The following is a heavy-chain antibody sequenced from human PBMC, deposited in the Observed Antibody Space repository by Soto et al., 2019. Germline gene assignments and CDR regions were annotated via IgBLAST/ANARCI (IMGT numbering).Heavy chain of an antibody. D-gene: IGHD3-16*02. CDR1: GVTFSNYG. CDR2: ISFDGTNK. Sequence: GGSLRLSCAASGVTFSNYGMHWVRQAPGKGLEWVAVISFDGTNKYYADSVKGRFTISRDNSKNTLYLQMNSLRVDDTAVYFCARDSYFTYGGVIIPDYIDYWGQGTLVTVS. CDR3: ARDSYFTYGGVIIPDYIDY. J-gene: IGHJ4*02. V-gene: IGHV3-30*03.